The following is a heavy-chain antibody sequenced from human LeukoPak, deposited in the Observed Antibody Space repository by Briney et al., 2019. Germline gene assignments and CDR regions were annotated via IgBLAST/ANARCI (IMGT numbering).Heavy chain of an antibody. Sequence: SGTLSLTCAVSGGSISSSNWWSRVRQPPGKGLEWIGEIYHSGSTNYNPSLKSRVTISVDTSKNQFSLKLSSVTAADTAVYYCARGGGGVYYYYYYMDVWGKGTTVTVSS. D-gene: IGHD3-10*01. CDR2: IYHSGST. J-gene: IGHJ6*03. CDR3: ARGGGGVYYYYYYMDV. V-gene: IGHV4-4*02. CDR1: GGSISSSNW.